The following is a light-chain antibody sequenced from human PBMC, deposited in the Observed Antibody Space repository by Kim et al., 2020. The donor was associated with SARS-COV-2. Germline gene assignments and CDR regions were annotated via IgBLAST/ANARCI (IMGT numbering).Light chain of an antibody. CDR3: QQYYTYPRGT. CDR1: QGVSSY. CDR2: AAS. J-gene: IGKJ1*01. Sequence: AIQMTQSPSSLSASPGDRVTITCRASQGVSSYLAWYQQRPAKAPKLLIYAASTLQSGVPSRFSGSGSGTDFTLIINSLQSEDFATYYCQQYYTYPRGTFGQGTKLDIK. V-gene: IGKV1-8*01.